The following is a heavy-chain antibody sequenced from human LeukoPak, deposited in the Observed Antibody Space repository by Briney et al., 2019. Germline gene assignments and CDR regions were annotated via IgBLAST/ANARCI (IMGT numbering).Heavy chain of an antibody. CDR1: GYSSTSYW. CDR2: IDPSDSYT. Sequence: GESLKISFKGSGYSSTSYWISWVRQMPGKGLEWMGRIDPSDSYTNYSPSFQGHVTISADKSISTAYLQWSSLKASDTAMYYCARHVDTAMEIDYWGQGTLVTVSS. CDR3: ARHVDTAMEIDY. V-gene: IGHV5-10-1*01. D-gene: IGHD5-18*01. J-gene: IGHJ4*02.